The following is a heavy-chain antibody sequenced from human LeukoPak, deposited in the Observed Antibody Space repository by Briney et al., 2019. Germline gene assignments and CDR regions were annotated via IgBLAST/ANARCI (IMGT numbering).Heavy chain of an antibody. V-gene: IGHV3-23*01. CDR2: IFDSGAPS. Sequence: GGSLRLSCAASGFTFSDYNMNWVRQAPGKGLEWVSSIFDSGAPSYYSDSVKGRFTISRDNSRDTFYLQMENLRAEDSATYYCTKAVGGGRDAYDVWGQGTRVIVSS. CDR3: TKAVGGGRDAYDV. D-gene: IGHD3-16*01. J-gene: IGHJ3*01. CDR1: GFTFSDYN.